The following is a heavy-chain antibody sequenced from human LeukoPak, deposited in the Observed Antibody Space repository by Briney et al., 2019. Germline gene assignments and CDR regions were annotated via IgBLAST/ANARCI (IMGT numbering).Heavy chain of an antibody. V-gene: IGHV4-39*06. J-gene: IGHJ6*03. CDR3: ARAITMVRGYYYYMDV. CDR1: GGSIASSSYY. Sequence: PSETLSLTCSVSGGSIASSSYYWGWIRQPPGKGLEWIGSVFRTGTTYYSASLKSRVSISVDTSKNDFALKLASVTAADTAVYYCARAITMVRGYYYYMDVWGKGTTVTVSS. CDR2: VFRTGTT. D-gene: IGHD3-10*01.